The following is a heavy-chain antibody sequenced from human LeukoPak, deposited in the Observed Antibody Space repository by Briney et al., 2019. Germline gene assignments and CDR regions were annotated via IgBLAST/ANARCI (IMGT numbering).Heavy chain of an antibody. Sequence: SETLSLTCTVSGYSISTGYYWGWIRQPPGKGLEWIGNIYHSGSTYYNPSLKTRVTISLDMSENQFSLKLSSVTAADTAVYYCARRYFDWLFEDYWGQGTLVTVSS. CDR3: ARRYFDWLFEDY. D-gene: IGHD3-9*01. CDR2: IYHSGST. CDR1: GYSISTGYY. J-gene: IGHJ4*02. V-gene: IGHV4-38-2*02.